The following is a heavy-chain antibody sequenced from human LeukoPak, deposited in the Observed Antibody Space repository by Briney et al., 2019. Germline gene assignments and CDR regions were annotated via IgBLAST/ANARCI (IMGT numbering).Heavy chain of an antibody. CDR1: GGSISSGGYY. CDR2: IYYNGRI. CDR3: ARRVGAFPTYYFDY. Sequence: SQTLSLTCTVSGGSISSGGYYWSWIRQHPGKGLEWIGYIYYNGRINYNPSLKSRIAISVDTSKNQFSLKLSSVTAADTAVYYCARRVGAFPTYYFDYWGQGTRVTVSS. D-gene: IGHD3-3*02. V-gene: IGHV4-31*03. J-gene: IGHJ4*02.